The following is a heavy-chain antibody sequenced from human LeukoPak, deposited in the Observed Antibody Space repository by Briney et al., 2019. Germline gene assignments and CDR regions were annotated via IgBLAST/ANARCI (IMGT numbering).Heavy chain of an antibody. CDR1: GDSISGFY. V-gene: IGHV4-59*01. CDR2: IYYSGST. D-gene: IGHD6-13*01. CDR3: ARVYYSSSYDYWYFDL. Sequence: SETLSLTCTVSGDSISGFYWSWIRQPPGKGLEWIGYIYYSGSTNYNPSLKSRVTISVDTSKKQLSLKLSSVTAADTAVYYCARVYYSSSYDYWYFDLWGRGTLVTVSS. J-gene: IGHJ2*01.